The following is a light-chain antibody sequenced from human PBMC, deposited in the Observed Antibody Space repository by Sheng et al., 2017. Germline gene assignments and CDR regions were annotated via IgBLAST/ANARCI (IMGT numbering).Light chain of an antibody. V-gene: IGLV3-19*01. J-gene: IGLJ1*01. CDR3: NSRDSSGNHHV. CDR2: GKN. CDR1: SLRSYY. Sequence: SSELTQDPAVSVALGQTVRITCQGDSLRSYYASWYQQKPGXAPVLVIYGKNNRPSGIPDRFSGSSSGNTASLTITGAQAEDEADYYCNSRDSSGNHHVFGTGTKVTVL.